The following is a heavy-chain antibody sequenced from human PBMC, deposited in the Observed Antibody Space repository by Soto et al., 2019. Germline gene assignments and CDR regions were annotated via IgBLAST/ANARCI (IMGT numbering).Heavy chain of an antibody. CDR1: GFTFSTYS. Sequence: GGSLRLSCAASGFTFSTYSMTWVRQAPGKGLEWVSSINRESKYIFYADSVKGRFTISRDNAKNSLYLQMNSLRAEDTAVYYCAGGSSLFFWYSDIWGQGALVTVSS. CDR3: AGGSSLFFWYSDI. D-gene: IGHD2-2*01. V-gene: IGHV3-21*01. J-gene: IGHJ4*02. CDR2: INRESKYI.